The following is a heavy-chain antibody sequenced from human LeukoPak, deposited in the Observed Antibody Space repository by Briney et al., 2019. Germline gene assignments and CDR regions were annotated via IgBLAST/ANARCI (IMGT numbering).Heavy chain of an antibody. V-gene: IGHV3-23*01. CDR1: GFTFSSYT. Sequence: GGSLRLSCAVSGFTFSSYTMNWVRQAPGKGLEWVSAISASGVTTYYADSVKGRFTISRDNAKNSLYLQMNSLRAEDTAVYYCASGIVAAGTDYWGQGTLVTVSS. CDR2: ISASGVTT. CDR3: ASGIVAAGTDY. D-gene: IGHD6-13*01. J-gene: IGHJ4*02.